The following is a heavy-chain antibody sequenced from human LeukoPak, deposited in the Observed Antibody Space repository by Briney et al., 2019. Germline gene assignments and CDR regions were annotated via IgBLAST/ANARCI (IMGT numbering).Heavy chain of an antibody. J-gene: IGHJ4*02. V-gene: IGHV3-23*01. Sequence: GGSLRLSCAASGFTFNNYAMSWVRQAPGKGLEWVSAISGSGGSTYYADSVKGRFTVSRDNSKNTLYLQMNSLRAEDTAVYYCASRMVRGVITNLFDYWGQGTLVTVSS. CDR3: ASRMVRGVITNLFDY. CDR1: GFTFNNYA. D-gene: IGHD3-10*01. CDR2: ISGSGGST.